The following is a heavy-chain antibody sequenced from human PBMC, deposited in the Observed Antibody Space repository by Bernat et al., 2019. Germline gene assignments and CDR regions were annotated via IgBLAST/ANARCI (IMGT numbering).Heavy chain of an antibody. CDR1: GFTVSSNY. V-gene: IGHV3-66*01. J-gene: IGHJ6*02. Sequence: EVQLVESGGGLVQPGGSLRLSCAASGFTVSSNYMSWVRQAPGKGLEWVSVLYSGGSPYYADSVKGRFTISRDNSKNTLYLQMNSLRAEDTAVYYCARDSSEVACSSTCCYVWYDGMDVWGQGTTVTVPS. CDR2: LYSGGSP. CDR3: ARDSSEVACSSTCCYVWYDGMDV. D-gene: IGHD2-2*01.